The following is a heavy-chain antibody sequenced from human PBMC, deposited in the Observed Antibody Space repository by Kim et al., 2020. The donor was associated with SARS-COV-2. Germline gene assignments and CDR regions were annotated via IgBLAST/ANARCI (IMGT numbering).Heavy chain of an antibody. CDR1: GGSISSGGYY. D-gene: IGHD3-22*01. J-gene: IGHJ3*02. Sequence: SETLSLTCTVSGGSISSGGYYWSWIRQHPGKGLEWIGYIYYSGSTYYNPSLKSRVTISVDTSKNQFSLKLSSVTAADTAVYYCARLRITMIVVDAFDIWGQGTMVTVSS. CDR3: ARLRITMIVVDAFDI. V-gene: IGHV4-31*03. CDR2: IYYSGST.